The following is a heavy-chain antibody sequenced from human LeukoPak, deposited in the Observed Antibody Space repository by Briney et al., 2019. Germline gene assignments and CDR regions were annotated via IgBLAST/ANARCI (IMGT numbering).Heavy chain of an antibody. Sequence: PGGSLRLSCAASGFTFSNQAMSWVRQAPGKGLEWVSVIGDSGGSTYYADSVKGRFTISRDNSKNTLYLQMNSLRADDTAVYHCAKGGASSPYTYIDVWGKGTTVIVSS. CDR3: AKGGASSPYTYIDV. CDR1: GFTFSNQA. V-gene: IGHV3-23*01. CDR2: IGDSGGST. D-gene: IGHD6-6*01. J-gene: IGHJ6*04.